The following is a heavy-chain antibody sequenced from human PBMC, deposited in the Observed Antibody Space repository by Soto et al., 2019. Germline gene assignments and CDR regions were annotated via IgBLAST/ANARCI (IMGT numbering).Heavy chain of an antibody. Sequence: QVQLVQSGAEVKKPGSSVKVSCKASGGTFSSYAISWVRQAPGQGLEWMGGIIPIFGTANYAQKFQGRVTITADKSTSKAYMELSSLRSEDTAVYYCARADQPLLFTPYYLYYWGQGTLVTVSS. CDR3: ARADQPLLFTPYYLYY. J-gene: IGHJ4*02. CDR1: GGTFSSYA. V-gene: IGHV1-69*06. D-gene: IGHD2-21*02. CDR2: IIPIFGTA.